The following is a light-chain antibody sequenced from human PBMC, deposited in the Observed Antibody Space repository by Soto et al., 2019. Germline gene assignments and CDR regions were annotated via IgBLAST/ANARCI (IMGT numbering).Light chain of an antibody. CDR3: SSPTSSSTWV. V-gene: IGLV2-18*02. J-gene: IGLJ3*02. Sequence: QSALTQPPSVSGSPGQSVTISCIGTSSDVGGYNRVSWYQQPTGTAPKLVIYEVFNRPSGVPDRFSGSKSGNTASLTISGLQAEDEADYFCSSPTSSSTWVFGGGTKLTVL. CDR2: EVF. CDR1: SSDVGGYNR.